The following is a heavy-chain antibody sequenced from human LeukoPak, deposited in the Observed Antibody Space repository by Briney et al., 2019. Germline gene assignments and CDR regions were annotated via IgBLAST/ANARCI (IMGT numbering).Heavy chain of an antibody. D-gene: IGHD2-2*01. CDR2: IYHSGST. J-gene: IGHJ4*02. CDR3: ARLGYCSSTSCYDY. V-gene: IGHV4-38-2*01. Sequence: PSETLSLTCAVSGYSISSGYYWGWIRQPPGKGLEWIRSIYHSGSTYFNPSLKSRVTISVDTSKNQFSLKLSSVTAADTAVYYCARLGYCSSTSCYDYWGQGTLVTVSS. CDR1: GYSISSGYY.